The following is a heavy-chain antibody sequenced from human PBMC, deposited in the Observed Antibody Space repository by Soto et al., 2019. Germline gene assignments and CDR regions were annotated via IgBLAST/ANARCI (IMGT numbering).Heavy chain of an antibody. J-gene: IGHJ4*02. CDR2: VYHTGRT. V-gene: IGHV4-61*01. CDR1: GGSFKSGSYS. D-gene: IGHD3-3*01. Sequence: QVQLQESGPGLVKPSETLSLTCTVSGGSFKSGSYSWSWIRQPPGKGLEGIGYVYHTGRTSYNPSLKSRVSISMDTSKKQFSLNMDSVTGADTAVYFCARDFAYFVAWGQGTLVTVSS. CDR3: ARDFAYFVA.